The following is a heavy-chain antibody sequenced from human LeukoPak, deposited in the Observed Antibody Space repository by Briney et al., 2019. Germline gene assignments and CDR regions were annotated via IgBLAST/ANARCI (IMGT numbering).Heavy chain of an antibody. CDR2: INHSGST. CDR3: ARGTLAGCSSTSCYGLDY. Sequence: SETLSLTCAVYGGSISGYYWSWIRQPPGKGLEWIGEINHSGSTNYNPSLKSRVTISVDTSKNQFSLKLSSVTAADTAVYYCARGTLAGCSSTSCYGLDYWGQGTLVTVSS. CDR1: GGSISGYY. V-gene: IGHV4-34*01. D-gene: IGHD2-2*01. J-gene: IGHJ4*02.